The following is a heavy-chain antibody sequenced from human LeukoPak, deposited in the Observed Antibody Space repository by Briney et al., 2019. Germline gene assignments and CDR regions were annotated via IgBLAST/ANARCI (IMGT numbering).Heavy chain of an antibody. CDR1: GYTFTGYY. V-gene: IGHV1-2*02. CDR2: INPNSGST. Sequence: GASVKVSCKASGYTFTGYYMHWVRQAPGQGLEWMGWINPNSGSTNYAQKFQGRVTMTRDTSISTAYMELSRLRSDDTAVYYCAIDPDPPYYYDSSGYYSNWGQGTLVTVSS. D-gene: IGHD3-22*01. CDR3: AIDPDPPYYYDSSGYYSN. J-gene: IGHJ4*02.